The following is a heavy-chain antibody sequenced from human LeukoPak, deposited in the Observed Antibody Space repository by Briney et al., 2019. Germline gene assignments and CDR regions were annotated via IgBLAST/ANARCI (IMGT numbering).Heavy chain of an antibody. J-gene: IGHJ4*02. D-gene: IGHD3-9*01. CDR1: GFTFSGYG. Sequence: GGSLRLSCAASGFTFSGYGMSWVRQAPGKGLEWVSAISGSGGSTYYADSVKGRFTISRDNAKNSLYLQMNSLRAEDTAVYYCARDGAVLRYFDWLPPVGNFDYWGQGTLVTVSS. V-gene: IGHV3-23*01. CDR3: ARDGAVLRYFDWLPPVGNFDY. CDR2: ISGSGGST.